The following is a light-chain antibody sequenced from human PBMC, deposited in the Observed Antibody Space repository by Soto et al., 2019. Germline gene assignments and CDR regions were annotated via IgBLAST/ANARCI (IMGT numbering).Light chain of an antibody. CDR2: DAS. CDR3: QQCNNWPQWT. J-gene: IGKJ1*01. V-gene: IGKV3-11*01. Sequence: EIVLTQSPATLSLSPGEIATLSCRASQSVGTFFAWYQQKPGQAPRLLIYDASNRAAGIPPRFSGSGSGTDFTLTISSLEPEDFAVYYCQQCNNWPQWTFGQGTKV. CDR1: QSVGTF.